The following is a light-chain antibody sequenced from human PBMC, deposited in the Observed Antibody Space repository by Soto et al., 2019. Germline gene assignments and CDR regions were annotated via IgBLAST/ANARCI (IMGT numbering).Light chain of an antibody. J-gene: IGKJ1*01. Sequence: EILLTQSPATLSLSPGERATLSCRTSQSVNIYLAWYQQKPGQAPRLLIYDASNRATGIPARFSGSGSGTDFTLTITSLEPADFAVYYCQQRVNWPLTFGQGTKVEIK. V-gene: IGKV3-11*01. CDR3: QQRVNWPLT. CDR1: QSVNIY. CDR2: DAS.